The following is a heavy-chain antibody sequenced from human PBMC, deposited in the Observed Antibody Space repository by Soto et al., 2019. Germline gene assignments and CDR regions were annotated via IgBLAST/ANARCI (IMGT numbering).Heavy chain of an antibody. CDR2: IWYDGSNK. D-gene: IGHD3-10*01. J-gene: IGHJ4*02. CDR1: GFTFSSYG. V-gene: IGHV3-33*01. CDR3: ARDSGTGSGTRSEFDY. Sequence: QVQLVESGGGVVQPGRSLRLSCAASGFTFSSYGMHWVRQAPGKGLEWVAVIWYDGSNKYYADSVKGRFTISRDNSKNELYLQMKSRRAEDTAVYYCARDSGTGSGTRSEFDYWGQGNLVTVSS.